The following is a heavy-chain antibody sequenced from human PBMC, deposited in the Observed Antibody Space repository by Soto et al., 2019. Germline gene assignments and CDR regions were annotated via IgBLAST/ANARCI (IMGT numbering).Heavy chain of an antibody. D-gene: IGHD2-21*02. V-gene: IGHV1-69*02. J-gene: IGHJ6*02. Sequence: QVQLVQSGAEVKKPGSSVRVSCQASGSTFSSYTVSWVRQAPGQGLEWMGRIIPVLGVTNYAPKFKGRVTITADKSKTTAYMELSSLSSGDTAVYYCARRRYCGADCYSKYYYGMDVWGQGTSVTVSS. CDR3: ARRRYCGADCYSKYYYGMDV. CDR2: IIPVLGVT. CDR1: GSTFSSYT.